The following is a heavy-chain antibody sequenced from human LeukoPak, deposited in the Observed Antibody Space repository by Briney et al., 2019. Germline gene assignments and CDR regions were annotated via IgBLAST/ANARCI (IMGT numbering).Heavy chain of an antibody. J-gene: IGHJ6*02. Sequence: NPGGSLRLSCAASGFTFSSYSMNWVRQAPGKGLEWVGRIKSKTDGGTTDYAAPVKGRFTISRDDSKNTLYLQMNSLKTEDTAVYYCTTENGYSYGYLELPGAFGMDVWGQGTTVTVSS. V-gene: IGHV3-15*01. CDR3: TTENGYSYGYLELPGAFGMDV. CDR2: IKSKTDGGTT. CDR1: GFTFSSYS. D-gene: IGHD5-18*01.